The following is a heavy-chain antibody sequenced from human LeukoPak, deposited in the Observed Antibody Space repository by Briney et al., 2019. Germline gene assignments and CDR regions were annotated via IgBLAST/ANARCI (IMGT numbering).Heavy chain of an antibody. V-gene: IGHV1-18*01. J-gene: IGHJ6*04. Sequence: ASVKVSCKASGYTFTSYGISWVRQAPGQGLEWMGWISAYNGNTNYAQKLQGRVTMTTDTSTSTAYMELRSLRSDDTAVYYCARVRPRSMYYYDSSGVMDVWGKGTTVTISS. CDR1: GYTFTSYG. CDR2: ISAYNGNT. CDR3: ARVRPRSMYYYDSSGVMDV. D-gene: IGHD3-22*01.